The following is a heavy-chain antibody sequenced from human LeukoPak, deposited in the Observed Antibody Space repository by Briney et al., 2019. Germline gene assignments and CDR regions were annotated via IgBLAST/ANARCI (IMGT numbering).Heavy chain of an antibody. CDR3: ARDHLWAPVDY. Sequence: GGSLRLSCVASGFTFSNYWMSWVRQAPGKGLEWVANIKQDGSEKYYVDSVKGRFTISRDNAKNSLYLQMNSLRAEDTAVYYCARDHLWAPVDYWGQGTLVTVSS. D-gene: IGHD2-21*01. V-gene: IGHV3-7*01. CDR2: IKQDGSEK. J-gene: IGHJ4*02. CDR1: GFTFSNYW.